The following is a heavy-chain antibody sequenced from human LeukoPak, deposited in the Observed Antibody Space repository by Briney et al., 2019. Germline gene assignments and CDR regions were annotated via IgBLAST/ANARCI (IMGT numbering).Heavy chain of an antibody. Sequence: PGGSLRLCCAASGFTFSSYGMHWVRQAPGKGLEWVAVISYDGSNKYYADSVKGRFTISRDNSKNTLYLQMNSLRAEDTAVYYCAKDNIQLWFFDYRGQGTLVTVSS. V-gene: IGHV3-30*18. CDR3: AKDNIQLWFFDY. CDR2: ISYDGSNK. J-gene: IGHJ4*02. CDR1: GFTFSSYG. D-gene: IGHD5-18*01.